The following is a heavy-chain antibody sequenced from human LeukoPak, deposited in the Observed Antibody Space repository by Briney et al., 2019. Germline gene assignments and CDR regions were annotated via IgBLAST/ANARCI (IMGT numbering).Heavy chain of an antibody. CDR3: VQGWRDN. J-gene: IGHJ4*02. D-gene: IGHD2-15*01. V-gene: IGHV3-7*01. CDR2: INQDSSEK. Sequence: GGSLRLSCAASGITFSNYWMSWVRQAPGKGLEWVANINQDSSEKYYVDSVKGRFTISRDNAKNSLYLQLNTLRPEDTAVYYCVQGWRDNWGQGTLVTVSS. CDR1: GITFSNYW.